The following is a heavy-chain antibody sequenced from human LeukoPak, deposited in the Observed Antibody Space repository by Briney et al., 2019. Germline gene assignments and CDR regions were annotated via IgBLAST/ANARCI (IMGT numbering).Heavy chain of an antibody. Sequence: GESLKISCKGSGYSFPTYWIGWVRQMPGKGLGWMGIIYPDDSDTRYSPSFQGQVTISADKSISTAYLQWNSLKASDSAMYYCVTRGTIVVHWGQGTLITVSS. V-gene: IGHV5-51*01. CDR2: IYPDDSDT. CDR3: VTRGTIVVH. CDR1: GYSFPTYW. D-gene: IGHD2-15*01. J-gene: IGHJ4*02.